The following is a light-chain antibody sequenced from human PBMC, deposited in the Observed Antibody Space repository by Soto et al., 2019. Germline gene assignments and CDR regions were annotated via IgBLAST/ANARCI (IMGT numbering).Light chain of an antibody. J-gene: IGKJ1*01. CDR3: HQYNNWPWT. V-gene: IGKV3-15*01. CDR1: QSVGSN. Sequence: EIVMTQSPATLSVSRGERATLSCRASQSVGSNLAWYQQRRGQGPRLLVYDASTRAWTAGIPARFSGSGSETEFTLTIRSLQSEDFALYYCHQYNNWPWTFGQGTKVDIK. CDR2: DAS.